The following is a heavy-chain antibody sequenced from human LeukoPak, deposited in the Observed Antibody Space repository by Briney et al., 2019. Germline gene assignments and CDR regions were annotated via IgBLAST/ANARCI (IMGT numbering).Heavy chain of an antibody. CDR3: ARDRYGDGFAHLDY. V-gene: IGHV1-2*02. Sequence: ASVKVSCRASGYTFTSYAIHWVRLAPGQGLEWMGWITPSGGTNYPQKFQGRVAITWDTSITTAYMDLIRLTSDDTAVYYCARDRYGDGFAHLDYWGQGALVTVSS. J-gene: IGHJ4*02. D-gene: IGHD5-24*01. CDR1: GYTFTSYA. CDR2: ITPSGGT.